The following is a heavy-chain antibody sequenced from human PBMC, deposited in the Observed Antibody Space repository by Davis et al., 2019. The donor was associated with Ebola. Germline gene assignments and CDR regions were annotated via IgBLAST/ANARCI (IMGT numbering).Heavy chain of an antibody. V-gene: IGHV3-7*03. D-gene: IGHD1-7*01. J-gene: IGHJ4*02. Sequence: ETLSLTCAASGFTFSSYWMSWVRQAPGKGLEWVANIKQDGSEKYYVDSVKGRFTISRDNAKNSLYLQMNSLRAEDTAVYYCARGTRGYWGQGTLVTVSS. CDR3: ARGTRGY. CDR2: IKQDGSEK. CDR1: GFTFSSYW.